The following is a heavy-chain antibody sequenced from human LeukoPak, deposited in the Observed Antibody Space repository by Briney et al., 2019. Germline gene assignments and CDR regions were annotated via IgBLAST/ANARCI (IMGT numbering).Heavy chain of an antibody. CDR2: IKQDGSEK. J-gene: IGHJ4*02. D-gene: IGHD4-17*01. V-gene: IGHV3-7*01. CDR3: AKGWNTVDY. CDR1: GFTFSSYW. Sequence: PGGSLRLSCAASGFTFSSYWMSWVRQAPGRGLEWVANIKQDGSEKYYVDSVKGRFTISRDNAKNSLYLQMNSLRVEDTAVYYCAKGWNTVDYWGQGTLVTVSS.